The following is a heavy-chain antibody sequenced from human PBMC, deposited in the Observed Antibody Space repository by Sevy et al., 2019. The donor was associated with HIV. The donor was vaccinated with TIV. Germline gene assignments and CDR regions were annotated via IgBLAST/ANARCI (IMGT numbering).Heavy chain of an antibody. CDR3: ASKPKELFLGAFDI. V-gene: IGHV3-30*03. D-gene: IGHD3-10*01. CDR2: ISYDGSNK. Sequence: GGSLTLSCAASGFTFSSYGMHWVRQAPGKGLEWVAVISYDGSNKYYADSVKGRFTISRDNSKNTLYLQMNSLRAEDTAVYYCASKPKELFLGAFDIWGQGTMVTVSS. CDR1: GFTFSSYG. J-gene: IGHJ3*02.